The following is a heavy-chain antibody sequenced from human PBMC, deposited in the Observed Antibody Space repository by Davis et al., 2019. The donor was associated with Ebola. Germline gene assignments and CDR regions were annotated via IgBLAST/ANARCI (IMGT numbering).Heavy chain of an antibody. CDR2: IRSKANSYAT. V-gene: IGHV3-73*01. CDR3: ETSSSSGGDY. CDR1: GITFSGSA. Sequence: GGSLRLSCAASGITFSGSAMHWVRQASGKGLEWVGRIRSKANSYATAYAASVKGRFTISRDDSKNTAYLQMNSLKTEDTAVYYCETSSSSGGDYWGQGTLVTVSS. J-gene: IGHJ4*02. D-gene: IGHD6-6*01.